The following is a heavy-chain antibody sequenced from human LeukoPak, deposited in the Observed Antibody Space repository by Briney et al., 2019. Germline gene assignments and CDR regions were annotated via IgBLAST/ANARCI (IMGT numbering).Heavy chain of an antibody. CDR3: ASAFYDFWSGYYDRFDY. J-gene: IGHJ4*02. Sequence: ASVKVSCKASGYTFTSYGISWVRQAPGQGLEWMGWISAYNGNTNYAQKLQGRVTMTRDTSISTAYMELSRLRSDDTAVYYCASAFYDFWSGYYDRFDYWGQGTLVTVSS. D-gene: IGHD3-3*01. CDR2: ISAYNGNT. CDR1: GYTFTSYG. V-gene: IGHV1-18*01.